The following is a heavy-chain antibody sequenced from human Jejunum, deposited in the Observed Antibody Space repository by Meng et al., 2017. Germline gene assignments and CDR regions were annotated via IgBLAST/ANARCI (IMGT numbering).Heavy chain of an antibody. J-gene: IGHJ4*02. D-gene: IGHD1-26*01. CDR1: GGSVSSAGYQ. V-gene: IGHV4-61*08. Sequence: QVALQESGPGLVRPSGTLSLLCSFSGGSVSSAGYQWSWIRQPPGKGLEWIGYASTNYNPSLKSRVTISVDTSKNQFSLRLTSVTAADTAVYYCARDHMGSLDYWGQGILVTVSS. CDR3: ARDHMGSLDY. CDR2: AST.